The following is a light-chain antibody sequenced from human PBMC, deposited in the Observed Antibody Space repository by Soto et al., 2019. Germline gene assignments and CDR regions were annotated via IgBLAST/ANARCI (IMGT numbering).Light chain of an antibody. CDR3: SSYTSSSSYV. CDR2: EVS. V-gene: IGLV2-14*01. Sequence: QSALTQPASVSGSPGQSITISCTGTSSDVGGYNYVSWYQQHPGKAPKLMIYEVSNRPSGVSNRFSVSKSGNTASLTISGLQAEDEADYYCSSYTSSSSYVFGTGTKLTVL. J-gene: IGLJ1*01. CDR1: SSDVGGYNY.